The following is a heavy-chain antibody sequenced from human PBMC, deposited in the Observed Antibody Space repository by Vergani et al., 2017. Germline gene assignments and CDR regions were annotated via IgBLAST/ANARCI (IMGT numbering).Heavy chain of an antibody. V-gene: IGHV1-8*01. CDR2: MNPNSGNT. CDR3: ARDQSPTVTTPVDY. CDR1: GGTFTSYD. J-gene: IGHJ4*02. Sequence: QVQLVQSGAEVKKPGSSVKVSCKASGGTFTSYDINWVRQATGQGLEWMGWMNPNSGNTGYAQKFQGRVTMTRNTSISTAYMELSSLRSEDTAVYYCARDQSPTVTTPVDYWGQGTLVTVSS. D-gene: IGHD4-17*01.